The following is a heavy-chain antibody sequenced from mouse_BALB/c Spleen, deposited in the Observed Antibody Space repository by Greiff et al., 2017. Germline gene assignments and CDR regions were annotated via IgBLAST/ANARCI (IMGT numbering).Heavy chain of an antibody. CDR1: GYSITSGYY. D-gene: IGHD1-1*01. J-gene: IGHJ2*01. CDR2: ISYDGSN. Sequence: EVQRVESGPGLVKPSQSLSLTCSVTGYSITSGYYWNWIRQFPGNKLEWMGYISYDGSNNYNPSLKNRISITRDTSKNQFFLKLNSVTTEDTATYYCARRSPLYYGSSYFDYWGQGTTLTVSS. V-gene: IGHV3-6*02. CDR3: ARRSPLYYGSSYFDY.